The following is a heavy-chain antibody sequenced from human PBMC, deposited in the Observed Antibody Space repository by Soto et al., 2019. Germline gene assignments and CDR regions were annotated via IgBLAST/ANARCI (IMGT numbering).Heavy chain of an antibody. D-gene: IGHD3-16*01. CDR1: GYTFTNHD. J-gene: IGHJ5*02. Sequence: ASVTVSFTASGYTFTNHDFIWVRQAPGQGLEWMGWMNPGSGDTGYAQKFQGRVTMTRDISIATAYMELSSLRSDDTAIYYCARMATFGSLNWFDPWGQGTLVNVSS. CDR3: ARMATFGSLNWFDP. CDR2: MNPGSGDT. V-gene: IGHV1-8*01.